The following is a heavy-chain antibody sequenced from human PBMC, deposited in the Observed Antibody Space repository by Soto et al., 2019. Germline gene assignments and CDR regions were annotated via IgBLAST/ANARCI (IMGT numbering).Heavy chain of an antibody. V-gene: IGHV2-5*02. Sequence: QITLRESGPTLVQPTQTLTLTCTLSGVSITTSGVGVGWIRQPPGKALEWLALIYWDDDKRFSQSLKSRLANTRDTSKNQVVTTLPDMAPVDTAIYYYAHRHRTVVVCAPLDLCGQGSQVTVSS. CDR1: GVSITTSGVG. CDR3: AHRHRTVVVCAPLDL. J-gene: IGHJ5*02. D-gene: IGHD2-15*01. CDR2: IYWDDDK.